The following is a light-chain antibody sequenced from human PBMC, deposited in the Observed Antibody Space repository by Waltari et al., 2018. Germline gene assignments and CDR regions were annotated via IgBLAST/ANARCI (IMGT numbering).Light chain of an antibody. J-gene: IGKJ5*01. Sequence: AIQLTQSPSSLSASVGDRVTITCRASQDIDNALAWYRQKPGKAPELLIYAASSLKTWAPSRFSGTGSGTDFTLTISSLQPEDFAAYYCQQFDSFPPTFGQGKRLEIK. CDR2: AAS. CDR1: QDIDNA. V-gene: IGKV1-13*02. CDR3: QQFDSFPPT.